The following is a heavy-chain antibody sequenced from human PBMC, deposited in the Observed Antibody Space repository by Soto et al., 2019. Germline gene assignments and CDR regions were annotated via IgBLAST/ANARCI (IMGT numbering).Heavy chain of an antibody. CDR3: ARKGAAASYAHYYMDV. CDR2: VYYSGNT. J-gene: IGHJ6*03. V-gene: IGHV4-59*01. CDR1: GGSISPYY. D-gene: IGHD6-13*01. Sequence: QVQLQESGPGLVKPSETLSLTCTVSGGSISPYYWSWIRQPPGKGLEWIGYVYYSGNTNYNPSLASPVTIAVEPCRNRFSLDLPSATSADTAVYYCARKGAAASYAHYYMDVWGRGTAVTVSS.